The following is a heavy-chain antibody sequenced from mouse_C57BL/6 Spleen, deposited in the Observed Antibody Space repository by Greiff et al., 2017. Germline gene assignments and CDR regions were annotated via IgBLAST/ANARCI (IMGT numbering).Heavy chain of an antibody. V-gene: IGHV5-17*01. CDR2: ISSGSSTI. CDR3: ARQGTTVRDYFDY. D-gene: IGHD1-1*01. CDR1: GFTFSDYG. J-gene: IGHJ2*01. Sequence: EVQLVESGGGLVKPGGSLKLSCAASGFTFSDYGMHWVRQAPEKGLEWVAYISSGSSTIYYADTVKGRFTISRDNAKNTLFLQMTSLRSEDTAMCYCARQGTTVRDYFDYWGQGTTLTVSS.